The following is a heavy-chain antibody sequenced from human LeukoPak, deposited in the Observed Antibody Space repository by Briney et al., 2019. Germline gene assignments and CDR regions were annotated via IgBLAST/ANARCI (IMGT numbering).Heavy chain of an antibody. Sequence: PSETLSLTCAVYGGSFSGYYWSWIRQPPGKGLEWIGEINHSGSTNYNPSLKSRVTISVDTSKNQFSLKLSSVTAADTAVYYCARGIPSPDYLGAFDIWGQGTMVTVSS. CDR2: INHSGST. D-gene: IGHD4-11*01. J-gene: IGHJ3*02. V-gene: IGHV4-34*01. CDR1: GGSFSGYY. CDR3: ARGIPSPDYLGAFDI.